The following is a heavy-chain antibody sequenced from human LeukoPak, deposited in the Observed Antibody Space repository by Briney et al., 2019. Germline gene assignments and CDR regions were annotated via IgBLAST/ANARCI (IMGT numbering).Heavy chain of an antibody. CDR2: ISYDGSNK. CDR3: AKDKGGSEIYAFDI. J-gene: IGHJ3*02. V-gene: IGHV3-30*18. CDR1: GFTFSSYG. Sequence: PGRSLRLSCAAFGFTFSSYGMHWVRQAPGKGLEWVAVISYDGSNKYYADSVKGRFTISRDNSKNTLYLQMNSLRAEDTAVYYCAKDKGGSEIYAFDIWGQGTMVTVSS. D-gene: IGHD3-10*01.